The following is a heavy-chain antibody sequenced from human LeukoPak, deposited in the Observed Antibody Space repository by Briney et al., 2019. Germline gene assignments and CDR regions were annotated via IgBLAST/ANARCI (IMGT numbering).Heavy chain of an antibody. V-gene: IGHV3-7*04. Sequence: PRGSLRLSCAASQFTLNTYWTNWVRPAPDRGREWVAKINQDGSEKYYVDSVKGRFTISRDNPKNSLYLQLYSLRPEDTAVYYCAGGSGFLITSWGQGTLVAVSS. CDR1: QFTLNTYW. D-gene: IGHD5-24*01. CDR3: AGGSGFLITS. CDR2: INQDGSEK. J-gene: IGHJ5*02.